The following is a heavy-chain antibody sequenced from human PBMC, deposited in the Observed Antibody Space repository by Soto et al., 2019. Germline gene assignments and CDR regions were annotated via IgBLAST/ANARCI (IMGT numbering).Heavy chain of an antibody. Sequence: LSLTCTVSGGSISSGGYYWSWIRQHPGKGLEWIGYIYYSGSTYYNPSLKSRVTISVDTSKNQFSLRLSSVTAADTAVYYCARDYGGYGMDVWGQGTTVTVSS. J-gene: IGHJ6*02. V-gene: IGHV4-31*03. CDR2: IYYSGST. D-gene: IGHD3-10*01. CDR3: ARDYGGYGMDV. CDR1: GGSISSGGYY.